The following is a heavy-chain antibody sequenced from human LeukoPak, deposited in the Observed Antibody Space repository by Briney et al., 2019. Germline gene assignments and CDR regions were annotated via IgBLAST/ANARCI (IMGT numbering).Heavy chain of an antibody. V-gene: IGHV3-23*01. J-gene: IGHJ4*02. CDR2: ISGSGGST. CDR1: GFTFSSYA. CDR3: AKHVLLWFGELSYFDY. Sequence: GGSLRLSCAASGFTFSSYAMSWVRQAPGKGLEWVSAISGSGGSTYYADSVKGRFTISRDNSKNTLYLQMNSLRAKDTAVYYCAKHVLLWFGELSYFDYWGQGTLVTVSS. D-gene: IGHD3-10*01.